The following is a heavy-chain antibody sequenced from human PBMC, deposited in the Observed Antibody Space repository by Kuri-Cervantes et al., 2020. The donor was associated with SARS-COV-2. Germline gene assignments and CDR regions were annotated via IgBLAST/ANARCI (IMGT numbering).Heavy chain of an antibody. CDR2: ISSSSSYI. Sequence: GGSLRLSCAASGFTFSTYGMQWVRQAPGKGLEWVSSISSSSSYIYYADSVKGRFTISRDNAKNSLYLQMNSLRAEDTAVCYCARDLKESKGMDFDYWGQGTLVTVSS. V-gene: IGHV3-21*01. J-gene: IGHJ4*02. D-gene: IGHD5-24*01. CDR1: GFTFSTYG. CDR3: ARDLKESKGMDFDY.